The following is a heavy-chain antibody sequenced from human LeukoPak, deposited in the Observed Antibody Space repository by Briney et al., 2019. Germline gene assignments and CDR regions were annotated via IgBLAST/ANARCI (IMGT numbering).Heavy chain of an antibody. J-gene: IGHJ5*02. V-gene: IGHV4-59*01. Sequence: SETLSLTCTVSGGSISSYYWSWIRQPPGRGLKWIGYIYYSGSTNYNPSLKSRVTISVDTSKNQFSLKLSSVTAADTAVYYCARGHVGVVVAATGFDPWGQGTLVTVSS. CDR3: ARGHVGVVVAATGFDP. CDR1: GGSISSYY. CDR2: IYYSGST. D-gene: IGHD2-15*01.